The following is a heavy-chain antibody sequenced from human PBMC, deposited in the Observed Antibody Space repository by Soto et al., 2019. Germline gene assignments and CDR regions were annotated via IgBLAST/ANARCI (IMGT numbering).Heavy chain of an antibody. V-gene: IGHV3-21*01. Sequence: GGSLRLSCAASGLTFSSYSMNWVRVAPGKGLEWVSGISGSGRHIFYEDSVKGRFTISRDNARNSLFLQMDFLRLEDTAVYYCTRDLGTGWSLDYWGHGALVTVSS. CDR3: TRDLGTGWSLDY. D-gene: IGHD6-19*01. J-gene: IGHJ4*01. CDR2: ISGSGRHI. CDR1: GLTFSSYS.